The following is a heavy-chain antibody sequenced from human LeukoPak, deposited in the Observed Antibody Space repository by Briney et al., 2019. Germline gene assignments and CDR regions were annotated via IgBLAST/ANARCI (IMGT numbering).Heavy chain of an antibody. J-gene: IGHJ4*02. CDR2: VSPPGGGT. D-gene: IGHD7-27*01. CDR3: ARDLAWGAFDY. V-gene: IGHV3-23*01. Sequence: GGSLRLSCAASRFTFSNHGMNWVRQAPGKGLEWLSGVSPPGGGTYYADSVKGRFTISRDDSKNTLSLQMNSLRVEDTATYYCARDLAWGAFDYWGQGTLVTVSS. CDR1: RFTFSNHG.